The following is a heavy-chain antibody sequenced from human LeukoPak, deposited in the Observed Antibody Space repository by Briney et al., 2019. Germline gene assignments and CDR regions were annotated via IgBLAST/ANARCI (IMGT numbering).Heavy chain of an antibody. V-gene: IGHV3-23*01. D-gene: IGHD5-18*01. J-gene: IGHJ6*02. CDR2: ISGSGGST. CDR1: GFTFSSYA. CDR3: AKTQLYYHYGMDV. Sequence: GGSLRLSCAASGFTFSSYAMSWVRQAPGKGLEWVSGISGSGGSTYYADSVKGRFTISRDNSKNTLYLQMNSLRAEDTAVYYCAKTQLYYHYGMDVWGQGTTVIVSS.